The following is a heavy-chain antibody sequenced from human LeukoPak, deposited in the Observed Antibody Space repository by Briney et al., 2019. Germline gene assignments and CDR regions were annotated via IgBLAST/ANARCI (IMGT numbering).Heavy chain of an antibody. J-gene: IGHJ4*02. CDR3: ARVGSSGWYKADY. V-gene: IGHV4-59*01. Sequence: PSETLSLTCTVSGGSISSYYWSWIRQPPGKGLEWIGYIYYSGSTNYNPSLKSRVTISVDTSKNQFSLKLSSVTAADTAVYYCARVGSSGWYKADYWGQGTLVTVSS. CDR2: IYYSGST. D-gene: IGHD6-19*01. CDR1: GGSISSYY.